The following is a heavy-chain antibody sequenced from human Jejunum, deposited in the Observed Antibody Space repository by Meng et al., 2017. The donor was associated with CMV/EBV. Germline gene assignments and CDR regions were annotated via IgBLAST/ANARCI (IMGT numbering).Heavy chain of an antibody. Sequence: QLLVKESGPGLGKASETLSLTCTVSGGSISSSSYYWGWIRQPPGKGLEWIGSIYYSGNTYYNPSLKSRVTISVDTSKNQFSLKLTSVTAADTAVYYCARDLAYGGSYGWFDPWGQGTLVTVSS. J-gene: IGHJ5*02. CDR2: IYYSGNT. V-gene: IGHV4-39*07. D-gene: IGHD1-26*01. CDR1: GGSISSSSYY. CDR3: ARDLAYGGSYGWFDP.